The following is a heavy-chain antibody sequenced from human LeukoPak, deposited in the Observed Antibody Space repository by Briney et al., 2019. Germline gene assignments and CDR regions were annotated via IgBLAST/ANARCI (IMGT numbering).Heavy chain of an antibody. CDR1: GGSISSHY. CDR3: PRRVIFGVVRYYMDV. J-gene: IGHJ6*03. CDR2: IYYSGST. D-gene: IGHD3-3*01. Sequence: PSETLSLTCTVSGGSISSHYWSWIRQPPGKGLEWIGYIYYSGSTNYNPSLKSRVTISVDTSKNQFSLKLSSVTAADTAVYYCPRRVIFGVVRYYMDVWGKGTTVTVSS. V-gene: IGHV4-59*11.